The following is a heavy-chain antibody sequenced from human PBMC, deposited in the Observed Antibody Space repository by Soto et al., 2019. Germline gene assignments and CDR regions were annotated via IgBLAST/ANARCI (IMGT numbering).Heavy chain of an antibody. CDR1: GYTFFNYG. V-gene: IGHV1-18*04. CDR2: ISGYNDNT. CDR3: VRERDRIGSKYPFDF. Sequence: QVQLVQSGGEVKKPGASVKVSCKASGYTFFNYGLSWVRQAPGQGLEWMGWISGYNDNTNSAQKLQGRVTMTTDTSTSTGYMELRDLTSDETAVYYCVRERDRIGSKYPFDFWGQGALGTVSS. J-gene: IGHJ4*02. D-gene: IGHD2-15*01.